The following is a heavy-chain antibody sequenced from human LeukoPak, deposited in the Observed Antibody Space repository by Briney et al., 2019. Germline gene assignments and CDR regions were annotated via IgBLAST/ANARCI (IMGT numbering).Heavy chain of an antibody. CDR1: GYTFTSYG. CDR3: ARPFTDYDFWSGSDY. D-gene: IGHD3-3*01. V-gene: IGHV1-18*01. Sequence: ASVKVSCKASGYTFTSYGISWVRQAPGQGLEWMGWISAYNGNTNYAQKLQGRVTMTTDISTSTAYMELRSLRSDDTAVYYCARPFTDYDFWSGSDYWGQGTLVTVSS. J-gene: IGHJ4*02. CDR2: ISAYNGNT.